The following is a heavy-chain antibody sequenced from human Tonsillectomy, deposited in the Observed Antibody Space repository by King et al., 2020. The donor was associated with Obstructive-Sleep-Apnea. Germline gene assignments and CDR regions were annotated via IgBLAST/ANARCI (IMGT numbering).Heavy chain of an antibody. CDR1: GGSISSYY. CDR2: IYYSGST. J-gene: IGHJ4*02. Sequence: QLQESGPGLVKPSETLSLTCTVSGGSISSYYWSWIRQPPGKGLEWIGYIYYSGSTNYNPSLKSRVTISVDTSKNQFSLKLGSVTAADTAVYYCARSPFTFGGVIVKGYFDYWGQGTLVTVSS. CDR3: ARSPFTFGGVIVKGYFDY. V-gene: IGHV4-59*01. D-gene: IGHD3-16*02.